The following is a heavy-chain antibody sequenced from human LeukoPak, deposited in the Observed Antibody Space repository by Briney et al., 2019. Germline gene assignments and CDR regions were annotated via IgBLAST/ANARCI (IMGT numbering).Heavy chain of an antibody. D-gene: IGHD2-15*01. CDR3: ALTGCSGGSCYDWFDP. V-gene: IGHV1-18*01. CDR2: ISAYNGNT. Sequence: GASVKVSCKASGYTFTSYGISWVRQAPGQGLEWMGWISAYNGNTNYAQKLQGRVTMTTDTSTSTAYMELRSLRSDDTAVYYCALTGCSGGSCYDWFDPWGQGTLVTVSS. CDR1: GYTFTSYG. J-gene: IGHJ5*02.